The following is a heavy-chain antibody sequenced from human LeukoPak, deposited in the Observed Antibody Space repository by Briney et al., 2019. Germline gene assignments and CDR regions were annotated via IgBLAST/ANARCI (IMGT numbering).Heavy chain of an antibody. CDR3: ARSLQVVIYAFDI. CDR2: IYYNGST. J-gene: IGHJ3*02. V-gene: IGHV4-38-2*01. CDR1: GFTFSSYA. D-gene: IGHD3-22*01. Sequence: GSLRLSCAASGFTFSSYAMSWIRQPPGKGLEWIGSIYYNGSTYYNPSLKSRVTISVDTSKNQFSLTLSSVTAADTAVYYCARSLQVVIYAFDIWGQGTMVTVSS.